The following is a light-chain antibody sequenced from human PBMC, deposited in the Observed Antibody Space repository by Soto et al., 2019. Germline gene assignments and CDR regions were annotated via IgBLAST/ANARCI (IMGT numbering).Light chain of an antibody. V-gene: IGKV3-20*01. CDR3: QQYGSSRWT. CDR1: QSVSSSY. CDR2: GAS. J-gene: IGKJ1*01. Sequence: EIVLTQSPGTLSLSPGERATLSCRASQSVSSSYLAWYQQNRGQAPRLLIYGASSRATGIPDRLSGSGSGTDFTLTISRLEPEDFAVYYCQQYGSSRWTFGQGTKV.